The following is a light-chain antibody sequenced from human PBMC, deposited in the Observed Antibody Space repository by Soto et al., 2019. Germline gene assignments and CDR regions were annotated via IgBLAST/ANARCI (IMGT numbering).Light chain of an antibody. CDR1: SSDVGSYNL. V-gene: IGLV2-23*01. CDR3: CSYAGSSTWV. J-gene: IGLJ3*02. Sequence: QSALTQPASVSGSPGQSITISCTGTSSDVGSYNLVSWYQQHQGKAPKLMIYEGSKRPSGVSNRFSGSKSGNTASLTISGLQAEDEADYYCCSYAGSSTWVFGGGPKVTVL. CDR2: EGS.